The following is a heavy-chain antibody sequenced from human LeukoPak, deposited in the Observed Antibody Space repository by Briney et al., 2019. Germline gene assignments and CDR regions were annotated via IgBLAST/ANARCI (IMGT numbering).Heavy chain of an antibody. Sequence: NPSETLSLTCAVYGGSFSGYYWSWIRQPPGKGLEWIGEINHSGSTNYNPSLKSRVTISVDTSKNQFSLKLSSVTAADTAVYYCARGGYGSGSYTRHPVYYYYYYMDVWGKGTTVTVSS. CDR3: ARGGYGSGSYTRHPVYYYYYYMDV. V-gene: IGHV4-34*01. J-gene: IGHJ6*03. CDR1: GGSFSGYY. CDR2: INHSGST. D-gene: IGHD3-10*01.